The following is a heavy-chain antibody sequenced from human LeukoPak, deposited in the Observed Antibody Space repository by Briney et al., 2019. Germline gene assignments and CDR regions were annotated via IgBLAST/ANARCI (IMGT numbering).Heavy chain of an antibody. J-gene: IGHJ4*02. CDR2: INANSGGT. V-gene: IGHV1-2*02. CDR1: GYTFTVYY. D-gene: IGHD1-14*01. CDR3: ARGEDLYKTPTLPPHY. Sequence: ASVKVSCKTSGYTFTVYYMHWVPHAPGQGLESRGWINANSGGTDYAQKFQGRVTMTRDTSISTVYMELSRLRSDDTAVYYCARGEDLYKTPTLPPHYWGQGSLVTVSS.